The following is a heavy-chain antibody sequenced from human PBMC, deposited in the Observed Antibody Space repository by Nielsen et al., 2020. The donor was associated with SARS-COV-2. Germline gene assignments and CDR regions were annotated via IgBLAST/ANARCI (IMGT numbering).Heavy chain of an antibody. CDR1: GDSLSSSSAA. Sequence: SQTLSLTCAISGDSLSSSSAAWNWLRQSPSRGLEWLGRTYYRSKWLNDYAVSVKSRITINPDTSKNQFSLHLNSVTPEDTAVYYCARARGAYGDYYYYYDTDVWGKGTTVTVSS. CDR3: ARARGAYGDYYYYYDTDV. D-gene: IGHD4-17*01. J-gene: IGHJ6*03. CDR2: TYYRSKWLN. V-gene: IGHV6-1*01.